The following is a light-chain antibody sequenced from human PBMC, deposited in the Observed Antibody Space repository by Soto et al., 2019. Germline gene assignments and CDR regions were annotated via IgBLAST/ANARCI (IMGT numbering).Light chain of an antibody. Sequence: QSVLTQPASVSGAPGQPITISCTGTSREICAYNFVSWYQQHPGKAPKLMLYDVNIRPSGVSNRFSGSKSGNTASLTISGLQAEDEADYYCTSWTTSTTMIFGGGTKVTVL. CDR1: SREICAYNF. V-gene: IGLV2-14*03. CDR2: DVN. CDR3: TSWTTSTTMI. J-gene: IGLJ2*01.